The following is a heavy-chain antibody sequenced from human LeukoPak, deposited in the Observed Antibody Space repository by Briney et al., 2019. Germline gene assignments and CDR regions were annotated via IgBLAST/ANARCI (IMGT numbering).Heavy chain of an antibody. CDR2: ISWNSGSI. Sequence: PGRSLRLSCAASGFTFDDYAMHWVRQAPGKGLEWVSGISWNSGSIGYADSVKGRFTISRDNAKNSLYLQMNSLRAEDTAVYYCAKDPFGVVTYYFDYWGQGTLVTVSS. V-gene: IGHV3-9*01. CDR1: GFTFDDYA. CDR3: AKDPFGVVTYYFDY. J-gene: IGHJ4*02. D-gene: IGHD3-3*01.